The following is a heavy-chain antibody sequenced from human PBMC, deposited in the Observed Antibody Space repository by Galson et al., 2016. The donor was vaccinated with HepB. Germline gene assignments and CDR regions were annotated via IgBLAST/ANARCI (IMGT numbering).Heavy chain of an antibody. J-gene: IGHJ3*02. V-gene: IGHV3-21*01. CDR1: GFTFSSYT. CDR2: ISSSSSYI. CDR3: AREQCGGDCFHDAFDI. Sequence: SLRLSCAASGFTFSSYTMNWVRQAPGKGLEWVSSISSSSSYIYYADSVKGRFTISRGNAKNSLYLQMNSLRAEDTAVYYCAREQCGGDCFHDAFDIWGQGTMVTVSS. D-gene: IGHD2-21*02.